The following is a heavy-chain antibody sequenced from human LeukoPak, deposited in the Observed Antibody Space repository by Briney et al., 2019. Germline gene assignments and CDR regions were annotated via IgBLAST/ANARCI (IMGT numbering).Heavy chain of an antibody. V-gene: IGHV3-23*01. CDR2: ISGSGGST. CDR3: AKDVSPGLLWFGELLDYYYYGMDV. J-gene: IGHJ6*02. CDR1: GFTFSSYA. D-gene: IGHD3-10*01. Sequence: PGGSLRLSCAASGFTFSSYAMSWVRQAPGKGLEWVSAISGSGGSTYYADSVKGRFTISRDNSKNTLYLQMNSLRAEDTAVYYCAKDVSPGLLWFGELLDYYYYGMDVWGQGTTVTVSS.